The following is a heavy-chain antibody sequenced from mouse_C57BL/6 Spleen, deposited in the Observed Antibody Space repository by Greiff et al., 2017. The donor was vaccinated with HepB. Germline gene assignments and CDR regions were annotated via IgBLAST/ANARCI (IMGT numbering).Heavy chain of an antibody. J-gene: IGHJ4*01. CDR2: IDPSDSYT. V-gene: IGHV1-59*01. D-gene: IGHD2-1*01. Sequence: VQLQQPGAELVRPGTSVKLSCKASGYTFTSYWMHWVKQRPGQGLEWIGVIDPSDSYTNYNHKFKGKATLTVDTSSSKAYMQLSSLTSEDSAVYYCARSGGNYRGGAMDYWGQGTSVTVSS. CDR1: GYTFTSYW. CDR3: ARSGGNYRGGAMDY.